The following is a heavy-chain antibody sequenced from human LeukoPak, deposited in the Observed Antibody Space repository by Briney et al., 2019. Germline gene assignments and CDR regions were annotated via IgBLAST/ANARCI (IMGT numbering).Heavy chain of an antibody. CDR3: AIQTTDSEFDY. D-gene: IGHD1-1*01. J-gene: IGHJ4*02. Sequence: GESLKISCQGSGYSFTSYWISWVRQMPGKGLEWMGRIDPSDSYTKYSPSFQGHVTISVDKSISTAYLQWSSLKASDTAMYYCAIQTTDSEFDYWGQGTLVTVSS. V-gene: IGHV5-10-1*01. CDR1: GYSFTSYW. CDR2: IDPSDSYT.